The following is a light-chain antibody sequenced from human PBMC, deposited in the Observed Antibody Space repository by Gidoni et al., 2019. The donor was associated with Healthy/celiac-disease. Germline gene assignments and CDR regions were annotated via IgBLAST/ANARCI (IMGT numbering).Light chain of an antibody. Sequence: DSVMTQSPLSLPVTPGEPASISCRSSQSLLHSNGYNYLDWYLQKPGQSPQLLIYLGSNRASGVPDRFSGSGSGTDFTLKISRVEAYDVGVYYCMQALQTKTFGQGTKVEIK. J-gene: IGKJ1*01. CDR2: LGS. CDR3: MQALQTKT. V-gene: IGKV2-28*01. CDR1: QSLLHSNGYNY.